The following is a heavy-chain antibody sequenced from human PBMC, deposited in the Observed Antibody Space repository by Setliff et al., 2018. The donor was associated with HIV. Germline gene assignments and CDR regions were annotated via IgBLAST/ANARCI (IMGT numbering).Heavy chain of an antibody. J-gene: IGHJ3*01. CDR3: ARGGGGPSGFDV. V-gene: IGHV1-2*06. CDR1: RYTFTDYF. Sequence: ASVKVSCKASRYTFTDYFLHWVRQAPGQGLEWMGRINPSSAAANYAQKFLGRVTMTRDTSISTVYMDLRRLTSDDTAVYYCARGGGGPSGFDVWGQGTMVTVSS. D-gene: IGHD1-26*01. CDR2: INPSSAAA.